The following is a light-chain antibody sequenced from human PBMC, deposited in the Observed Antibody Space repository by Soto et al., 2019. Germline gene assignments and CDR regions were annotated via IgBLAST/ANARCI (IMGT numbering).Light chain of an antibody. V-gene: IGLV2-14*01. CDR3: SSHTSGSTRV. Sequence: QSALTQPASVSGSPGQSIAISCTGTFSDVGGYDYVSWYQQHPDKAPKLMIYEVTKRPSGVSNRFSGSKPGNTASLTISGLQPEDEADYYCSSHTSGSTRVFGSGTKVTVL. CDR2: EVT. J-gene: IGLJ1*01. CDR1: FSDVGGYDY.